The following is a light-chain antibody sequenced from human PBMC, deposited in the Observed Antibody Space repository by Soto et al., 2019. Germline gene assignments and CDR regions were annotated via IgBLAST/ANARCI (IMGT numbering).Light chain of an antibody. CDR2: GNS. CDR1: SSNIGAGYD. Sequence: QSVLTQPPSVSGAPGQRVTISCTGSSSNIGAGYDVHWYQQLPGTAPKFLIYGNSNRPSGVPDRFSGSKSGTSASLAITRLQAEDEADYYCQSYDSSLSGWVFGGGTKLTVL. V-gene: IGLV1-40*01. CDR3: QSYDSSLSGWV. J-gene: IGLJ3*02.